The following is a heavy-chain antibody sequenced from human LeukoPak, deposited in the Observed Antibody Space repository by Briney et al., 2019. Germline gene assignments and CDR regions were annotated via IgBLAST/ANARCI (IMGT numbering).Heavy chain of an antibody. J-gene: IGHJ5*02. CDR2: ISYDGSNK. CDR1: GFTFSSYA. D-gene: IGHD1-1*01. V-gene: IGHV3-30*04. Sequence: PGRSLRLSCAASGFTFSSYAMHWVRQAPGKGLEWVAVISYDGSNKYYADSVKGRFTISRDNSKNTLYLQMNSLRAEDTAVYYCARARVQLERRYRRDPNWFDPWGQGTLVTVSS. CDR3: ARARVQLERRYRRDPNWFDP.